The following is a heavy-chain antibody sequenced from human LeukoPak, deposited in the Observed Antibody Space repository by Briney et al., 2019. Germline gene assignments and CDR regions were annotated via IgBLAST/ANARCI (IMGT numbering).Heavy chain of an antibody. V-gene: IGHV4-59*01. Sequence: PSETLSLTCIVSGGSISSYYWSWIRQPPGKGLEWIGYIDYSGSTNYNPSLKSRVTISVDTSKNQFSLKLSSVTAADTAVYYCARGGWYTDYWGQGTLVTVSS. CDR2: IDYSGST. CDR3: ARGGWYTDY. J-gene: IGHJ4*02. D-gene: IGHD2-15*01. CDR1: GGSISSYY.